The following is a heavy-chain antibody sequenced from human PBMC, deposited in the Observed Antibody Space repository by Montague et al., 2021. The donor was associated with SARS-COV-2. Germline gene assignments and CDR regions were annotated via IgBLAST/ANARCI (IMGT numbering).Heavy chain of an antibody. CDR2: IYYSGST. J-gene: IGHJ2*01. V-gene: IGHV4-39*01. D-gene: IGHD6-13*01. CDR1: GGSISSSSYY. CDR3: ARHRAAAGIWYFDL. Sequence: SETLSLTCTVSGGSISSSSYYWGWIRQPPGKGLEWIGSIYYSGSTYYNPSLKSRVTISVDTSKSQFSLKLSSVTAADTAVYYRARHRAAAGIWYFDLWGRGTLVTVSS.